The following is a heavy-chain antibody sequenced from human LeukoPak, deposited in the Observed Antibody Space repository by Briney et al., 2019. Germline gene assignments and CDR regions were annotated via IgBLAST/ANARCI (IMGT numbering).Heavy chain of an antibody. Sequence: GGSLRLSCAASGLTYSSYWMSGVSQAPGKGLEWVANIKEDGSEKYYVDSVKGRFTISRDNAKNSLYLEVNSLRAEDTAVYYCATGVRYLDYPGQGTLVTVSS. D-gene: IGHD3-9*01. V-gene: IGHV3-7*05. CDR2: IKEDGSEK. CDR1: GLTYSSYW. CDR3: ATGVRYLDY. J-gene: IGHJ4*02.